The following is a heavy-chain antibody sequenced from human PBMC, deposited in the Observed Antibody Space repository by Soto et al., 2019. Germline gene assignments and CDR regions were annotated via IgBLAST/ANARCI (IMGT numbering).Heavy chain of an antibody. Sequence: GGSLRLSCAASGFKFSNYAMSWVRQAPGKGLEWVPLISATGGGTYYADSVKGRFTISRDNSHNTLYLQVHSLTAEDTAVYYCAKDRRAGGNSAFYFDFWGQGAQVTVSS. V-gene: IGHV3-23*01. CDR2: ISATGGGT. CDR1: GFKFSNYA. J-gene: IGHJ4*02. CDR3: AKDRRAGGNSAFYFDF. D-gene: IGHD3-16*01.